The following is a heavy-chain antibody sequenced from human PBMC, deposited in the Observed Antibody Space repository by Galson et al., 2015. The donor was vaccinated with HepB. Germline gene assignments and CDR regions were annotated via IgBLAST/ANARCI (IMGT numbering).Heavy chain of an antibody. J-gene: IGHJ4*02. CDR2: IYYSGST. CDR3: ARTHYDSSGFFDY. Sequence: TLSLTCAVSGGSISSGGYSWSWIRQPPGKGLEWIGYIYYSGSTYYNPSLKSRVTISVDTSKNQFSLKLSSVTAADTAVYYCARTHYDSSGFFDYWGQGTLVTVSS. D-gene: IGHD3-22*01. CDR1: GGSISSGGYS. V-gene: IGHV4-30-4*07.